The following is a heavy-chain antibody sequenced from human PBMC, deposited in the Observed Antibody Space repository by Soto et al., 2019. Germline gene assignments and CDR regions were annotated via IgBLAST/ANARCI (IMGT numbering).Heavy chain of an antibody. V-gene: IGHV4-39*01. CDR2: IYYSGST. D-gene: IGHD3-22*01. CDR3: AGPPSMGSSGYYRFDY. J-gene: IGHJ4*02. Sequence: PSETLSLTCTVSGGSISSSSYYWGWIRQPPGKGLEWIGSIYYSGSTYYNPSLKSRVTISVDTSKNQFSLKLSSVTAADTAVYYCAGPPSMGSSGYYRFDYWGQGTLVTVSS. CDR1: GGSISSSSYY.